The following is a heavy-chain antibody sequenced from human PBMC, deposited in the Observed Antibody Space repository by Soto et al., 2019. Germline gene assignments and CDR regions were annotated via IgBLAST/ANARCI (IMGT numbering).Heavy chain of an antibody. D-gene: IGHD4-17*01. CDR1: GYTFSSYD. V-gene: IGHV1-8*01. J-gene: IGHJ4*02. Sequence: QVQLVQSGAEVKEPGASVKVSCKSSGYTFSSYDINWVRQATGQGLEWMGWMTPNSGNTGYAQKFQGRVTMTRSTSISTAYMGLSSLTSDDTAVYYCARAHNSGDVDYWGQGTLVTVSS. CDR2: MTPNSGNT. CDR3: ARAHNSGDVDY.